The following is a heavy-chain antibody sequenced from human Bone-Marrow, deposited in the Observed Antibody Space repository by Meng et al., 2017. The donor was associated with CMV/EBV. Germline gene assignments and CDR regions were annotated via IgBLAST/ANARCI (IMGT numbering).Heavy chain of an antibody. CDR1: GYTFTSYD. V-gene: IGHV1-8*03. CDR3: ARDPGVTRIYYGMDV. CDR2: MNPNSGNT. Sequence: ASVKVSCKASGYTFTSYDINWVRQATGQGLEWMGWMNPNSGNTGYAQKFQGRVTITRNTSISTAYMELSSLRSDDTAVYYCARDPGVTRIYYGMDVWGQGTTVTVYS. J-gene: IGHJ6*02. D-gene: IGHD4-11*01.